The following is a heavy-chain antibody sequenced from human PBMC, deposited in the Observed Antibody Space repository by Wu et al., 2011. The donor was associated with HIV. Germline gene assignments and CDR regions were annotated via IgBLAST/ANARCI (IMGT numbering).Heavy chain of an antibody. V-gene: IGHV1-8*02. CDR1: GYTFTNYD. D-gene: IGHD3-10*01. J-gene: IGHJ6*03. CDR2: MNPNTGNA. Sequence: QVQLVQSGTEVKTPGASVKVSCKASGYTFTNYDINWVRQATGQGLEWMGWMNPNTGNAGYSQKFQGRVTMTRNTSIRTAYMDLSSLRSEDSAVYYCARGLWHLQYRYYMDVWGKGTTVTVSS. CDR3: ARGLWHLQYRYYMDV.